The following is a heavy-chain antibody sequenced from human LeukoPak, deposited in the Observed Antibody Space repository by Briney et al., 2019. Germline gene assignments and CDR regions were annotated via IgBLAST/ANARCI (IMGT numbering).Heavy chain of an antibody. Sequence: GGSLRLSCGASGFTFTSAWMNWVRQAPGKGLEWVSSISSSSSYIFYADSVKGRFTISRDNSKNSLYLQMNSLRAEDTAVYYCARDGNDWGQGTLVTVSS. V-gene: IGHV3-21*01. J-gene: IGHJ4*02. CDR3: ARDGND. CDR1: GFTFTSAW. D-gene: IGHD1-1*01. CDR2: ISSSSSYI.